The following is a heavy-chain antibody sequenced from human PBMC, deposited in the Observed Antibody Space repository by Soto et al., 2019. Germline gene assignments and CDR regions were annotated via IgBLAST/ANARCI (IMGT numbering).Heavy chain of an antibody. CDR3: ARDPSVVAGAGTFRYYYYYGMDV. Sequence: EVQLVESGGGLVQPGGSLRLSCAASGFTFSSYWMSWVRQAPGKGLEWVANIKQDGSEKYYVDSVKGRFTISRDNAKNSLYLQMNRRRAEDTAVYYCARDPSVVAGAGTFRYYYYYGMDVWGQGTTVTVSS. D-gene: IGHD6-19*01. J-gene: IGHJ6*02. CDR1: GFTFSSYW. CDR2: IKQDGSEK. V-gene: IGHV3-7*01.